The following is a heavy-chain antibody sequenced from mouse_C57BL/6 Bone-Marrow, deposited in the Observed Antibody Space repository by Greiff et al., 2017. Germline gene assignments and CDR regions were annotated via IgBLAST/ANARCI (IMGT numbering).Heavy chain of an antibody. CDR1: GFTFSSYA. Sequence: EVQLVQSGGGLVKPGGSLKLSCAASGFTFSSYAMSWVRQTPEKRLEWVATITDGGSYTYYPDNVKGRFTISRDTDKNTLYLQMSHLKSEDTAMYYCARATNWDGAYWGQGTLVTVSA. CDR3: ARATNWDGAY. V-gene: IGHV5-4*01. CDR2: ITDGGSYT. D-gene: IGHD4-1*01. J-gene: IGHJ3*01.